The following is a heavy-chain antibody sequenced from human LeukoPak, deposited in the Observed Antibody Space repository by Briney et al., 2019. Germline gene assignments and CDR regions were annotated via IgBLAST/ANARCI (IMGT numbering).Heavy chain of an antibody. Sequence: SGGSLRLSCAASGFTFSTYSMNWVRQAPGKGLEWVSYISSGSSIIYYADSVKGRFTISRDNAKNSLSLQMNSLRDEDTAVYYCARDRYNWSYWGQGTVVTVSS. CDR3: ARDRYNWSY. J-gene: IGHJ4*02. CDR1: GFTFSTYS. V-gene: IGHV3-48*02. D-gene: IGHD1-20*01. CDR2: ISSGSSII.